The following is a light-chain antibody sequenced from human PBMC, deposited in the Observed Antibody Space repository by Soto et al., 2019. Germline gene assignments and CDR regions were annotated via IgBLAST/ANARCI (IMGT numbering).Light chain of an antibody. CDR3: QQHTQWPIT. CDR2: GMS. V-gene: IGKV3D-15*01. J-gene: IGKJ5*01. CDR1: QSVNSN. Sequence: EVVMTQSPATLSVSLGERATLSFSASQSVNSNYLAWYQQKPGQPPRLLIYGMSTRATGIPDRFSASGSGTEFTLTISSLQPEDFAIYYCQQHTQWPITFGQGTRLEIK.